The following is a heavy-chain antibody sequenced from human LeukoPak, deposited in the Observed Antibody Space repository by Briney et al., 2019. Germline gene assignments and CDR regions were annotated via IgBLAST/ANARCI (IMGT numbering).Heavy chain of an antibody. CDR2: IIPILGIA. D-gene: IGHD4-17*01. CDR1: GGTFSSYA. CDR3: ASADDYGDYAGWYYDY. J-gene: IGHJ4*02. V-gene: IGHV1-69*04. Sequence: SVKVSCKASGGTFSSYAISWVRQAPGQGLEWMGRIIPILGIANYAQKFQGRVTITADKSTSTAYMELSSLRSEDTAVYYCASADDYGDYAGWYYDYWGQGTLVTVSS.